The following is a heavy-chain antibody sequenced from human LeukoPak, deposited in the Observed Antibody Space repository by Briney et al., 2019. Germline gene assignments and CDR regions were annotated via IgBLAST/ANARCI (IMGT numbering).Heavy chain of an antibody. CDR3: AREMGSGSLDY. Sequence: SETLSLTCAVSGGSISSGGYSWSWIRQPRGKGLEWIGYIYHSGSTYYNPSLKSRVTISVDRSKNQFSLKLSSVTAADTAVYYCAREMGSGSLDYWGQGTLVTVSS. CDR2: IYHSGST. J-gene: IGHJ4*02. D-gene: IGHD1-1*01. V-gene: IGHV4-30-2*01. CDR1: GGSISSGGYS.